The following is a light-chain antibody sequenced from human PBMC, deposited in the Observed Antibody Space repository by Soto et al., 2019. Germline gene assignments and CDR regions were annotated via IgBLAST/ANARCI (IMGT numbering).Light chain of an antibody. V-gene: IGKV3-20*01. Sequence: AQPSSPGERNTLSCRASQSVSTTFLVWYQQPPGXVPXXLIYGASTRATGILDRFSAGGSGTVFTLPLSRMEPADFAVDDCQQYGSTITFGQGTRLEIK. CDR1: QSVSTTF. CDR2: GAS. CDR3: QQYGSTIT. J-gene: IGKJ5*01.